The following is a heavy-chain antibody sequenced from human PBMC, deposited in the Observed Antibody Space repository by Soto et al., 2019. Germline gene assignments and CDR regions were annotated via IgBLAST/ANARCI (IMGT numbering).Heavy chain of an antibody. J-gene: IGHJ5*02. Sequence: SEKLPLTCTVSGGTLRSGSYYGCWIRQSPGQGLEWIGYIYYSGTTKYNPSLKSRVSISVDTSKNQFSLKLSSVTAADTAVYYCARGFGYDFWSGYYICLFYSCGQGSPVTVSS. D-gene: IGHD3-3*01. CDR3: ARGFGYDFWSGYYICLFYS. CDR2: IYYSGTT. CDR1: GGTLRSGSYY. V-gene: IGHV4-61*01.